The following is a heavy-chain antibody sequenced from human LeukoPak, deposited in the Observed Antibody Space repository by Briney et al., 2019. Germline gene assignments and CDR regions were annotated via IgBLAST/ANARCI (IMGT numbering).Heavy chain of an antibody. Sequence: PSETLSLTCTVSVGCISSHYWSWIRQPPGKGLEWIGDIYYSGSTNYNPSLKSRVTISVDTSKNPFSLKLSSVTAADSAVYYCATRGRPGGYFDYWGQGTLVTVSS. CDR3: ATRGRPGGYFDY. D-gene: IGHD3-22*01. V-gene: IGHV4-59*11. CDR2: IYYSGST. CDR1: VGCISSHY. J-gene: IGHJ4*02.